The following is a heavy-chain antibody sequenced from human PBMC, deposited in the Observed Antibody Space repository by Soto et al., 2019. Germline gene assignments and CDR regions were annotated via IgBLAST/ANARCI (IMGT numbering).Heavy chain of an antibody. Sequence: ASVKVSCKASGYIFTSYGISWVRQAPGQGLEWMGWISAYNGNTNYAQKLQGRVTMTTDTSTSTAYMELRSLRSDDTAVYYCARDIVVVVAATRGAFDIWGQGTMVTVSS. J-gene: IGHJ3*02. CDR2: ISAYNGNT. D-gene: IGHD2-15*01. V-gene: IGHV1-18*04. CDR1: GYIFTSYG. CDR3: ARDIVVVVAATRGAFDI.